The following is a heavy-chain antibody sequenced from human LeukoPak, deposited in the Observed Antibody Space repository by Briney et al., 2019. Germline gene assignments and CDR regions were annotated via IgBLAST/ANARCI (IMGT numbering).Heavy chain of an antibody. CDR3: ARTAARRFDY. D-gene: IGHD6-6*01. V-gene: IGHV1-46*01. CDR1: GYTFPSYF. J-gene: IGHJ4*02. CDR2: INPTGGST. Sequence: VASVKVPCKASGYTFPSYFMHWVRQAPGQGLEWMGIINPTGGSTTYAQKFQGRVTMTRDTSTSTVYMELSSLRSDDTAVYYCARTAARRFDYWGQGTLVTVSS.